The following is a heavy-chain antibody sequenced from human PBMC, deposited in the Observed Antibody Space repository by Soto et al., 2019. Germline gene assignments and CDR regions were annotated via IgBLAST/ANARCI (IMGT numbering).Heavy chain of an antibody. J-gene: IGHJ4*02. CDR2: ISAGNGNT. CDR1: GYTFTSYA. CDR3: AMSIVVVTSFDY. Sequence: QVQLVQSGAEVKKPGASVKVSCKASGYTFTSYAMHWVRQAPGQRLEWMGWISAGNGNTKYSQKFQGRVTITRDTSASTAYMELSSLRSEDTAVYYCAMSIVVVTSFDYWGQGTLVTVSS. D-gene: IGHD3-22*01. V-gene: IGHV1-3*01.